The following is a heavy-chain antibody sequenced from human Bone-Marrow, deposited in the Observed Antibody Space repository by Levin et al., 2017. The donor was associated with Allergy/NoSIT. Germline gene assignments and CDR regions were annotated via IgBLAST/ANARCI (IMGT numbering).Heavy chain of an antibody. Sequence: SCAVSGGSISNGRYSWSWIRQPPGKGLEWIGYVHHSGTTYYNPSLKSRVTISIDTSKNQFSLKLNSVTAADTAVYYCAASIFGVVTGTVDYWGQGTLVTVSS. D-gene: IGHD3-3*01. CDR2: VHHSGTT. CDR1: GGSISNGRYS. J-gene: IGHJ4*02. V-gene: IGHV4-30-2*01. CDR3: AASIFGVVTGTVDY.